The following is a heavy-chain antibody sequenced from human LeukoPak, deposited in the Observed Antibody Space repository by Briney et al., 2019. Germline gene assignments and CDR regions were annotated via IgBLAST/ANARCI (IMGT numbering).Heavy chain of an antibody. CDR2: IYTSGST. CDR1: GGSISSYY. Sequence: PSETLSLTCIVSGGSISSYYWSWIRQPAGKGLEWIGRIYTSGSTNYNPSLESRVTTSVDTSKNQFSLKLSSVTAADTAVYYCAREKRGYSYDVDYWGQGTLVTVSS. V-gene: IGHV4-4*07. D-gene: IGHD5-18*01. J-gene: IGHJ4*02. CDR3: AREKRGYSYDVDY.